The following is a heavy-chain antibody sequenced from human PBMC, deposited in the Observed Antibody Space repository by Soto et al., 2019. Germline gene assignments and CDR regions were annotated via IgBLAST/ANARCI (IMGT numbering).Heavy chain of an antibody. Sequence: SVKVSCKASGGTFSSYAISWVRQAPGQGLEWMGGIIPIFGTANYAQKFQGRVTITADESTSTAYMELSSLRSEDTAVYYCARDRSGGSPVYFDYWGQGTLVTVSS. D-gene: IGHD2-15*01. J-gene: IGHJ4*02. V-gene: IGHV1-69*13. CDR2: IIPIFGTA. CDR1: GGTFSSYA. CDR3: ARDRSGGSPVYFDY.